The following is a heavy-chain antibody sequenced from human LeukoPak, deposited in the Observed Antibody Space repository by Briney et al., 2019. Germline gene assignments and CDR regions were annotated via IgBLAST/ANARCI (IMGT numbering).Heavy chain of an antibody. D-gene: IGHD4-23*01. CDR2: INPDNGAI. V-gene: IGHV1-2*02. Sequence: ASVRVSCKASGYTSIGYYMHWVRQAPGRGLEWMGWINPDNGAINYAQKFQGRVTMTRHTPINTVYMELSRLGSDDTAVYYCTRERLSPGKGFDHWGQGTLVTVSS. CDR1: GYTSIGYY. J-gene: IGHJ4*02. CDR3: TRERLSPGKGFDH.